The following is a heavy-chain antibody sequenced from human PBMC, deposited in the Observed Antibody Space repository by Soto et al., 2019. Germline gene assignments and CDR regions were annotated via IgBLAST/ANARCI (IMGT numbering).Heavy chain of an antibody. CDR3: ARADIDGSYSAY. CDR2: IRRDGTAK. D-gene: IGHD2-15*01. CDR1: GFTFSTYN. Sequence: GVSRRLSFAASGFTFSTYNMNWVRQAPGKGLEWLSFIRRDGTAKYYAESVRGRFTISRDDAKNSLYLQMNSLRDEDTAVYYCARADIDGSYSAYWGQGT. V-gene: IGHV3-48*02. J-gene: IGHJ4*02.